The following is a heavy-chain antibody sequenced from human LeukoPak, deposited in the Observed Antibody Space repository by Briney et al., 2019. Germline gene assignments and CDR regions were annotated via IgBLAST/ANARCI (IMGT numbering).Heavy chain of an antibody. D-gene: IGHD3-16*01. Sequence: PGGSLRLSCEASGFIFSDYIFDWVRQAPGRGLEWVGRIRRRSRSYTTEYAASVKGRFIISRDDSKNSMYLHMNSLRSEDTAVYYCSRDGGLTDDSALDIWGQGTTVTVSS. CDR1: GFIFSDYI. J-gene: IGHJ3*02. CDR2: IRRRSRSYTT. V-gene: IGHV3-72*01. CDR3: SRDGGLTDDSALDI.